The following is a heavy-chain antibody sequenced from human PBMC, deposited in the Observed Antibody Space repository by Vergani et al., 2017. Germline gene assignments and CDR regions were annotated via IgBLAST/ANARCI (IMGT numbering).Heavy chain of an antibody. Sequence: QLQLQESGPGPVQPSETLSLTCTVSGASIDGSNFYWGWIRQSPGKGLEWIGNIYYSGTSYFNPSLKSRVTISVDRPKNQISMKLTSVTAADAAVYYCVRLQLERRGSDGAFDISGPGTLGTVSS. D-gene: IGHD1-1*01. CDR2: IYYSGTS. CDR1: GASIDGSNFY. V-gene: IGHV4-39*01. J-gene: IGHJ3*02. CDR3: VRLQLERRGSDGAFDI.